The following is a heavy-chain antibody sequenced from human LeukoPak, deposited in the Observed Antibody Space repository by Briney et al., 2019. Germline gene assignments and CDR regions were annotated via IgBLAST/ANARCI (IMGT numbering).Heavy chain of an antibody. D-gene: IGHD4-17*01. CDR1: GFTFSGYG. V-gene: IGHV3-30*18. CDR3: AKGRGTTVTSAANY. Sequence: SGKSLRLSCAGSGFTFSGYGMHWVRQAPGKGLEWVTGIAYDGSRKHYADSVKGRFTISRDNSKNTLSLQMNSLRAEDTAVYYCAKGRGTTVTSAANYWGQGTLVTVSS. J-gene: IGHJ4*02. CDR2: IAYDGSRK.